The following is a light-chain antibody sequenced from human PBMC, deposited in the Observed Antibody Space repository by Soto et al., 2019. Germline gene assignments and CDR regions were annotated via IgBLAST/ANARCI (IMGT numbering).Light chain of an antibody. CDR3: LQDYNYPYI. CDR2: AAS. V-gene: IGKV1-6*01. J-gene: IGKJ2*01. CDR1: QDIGSD. Sequence: GDRVTISCRAGQDIGSDLGWYQQKPGKAPKLLISAASSLQSGVPSRFSGSGSGTDFALTISSLEPEDFAMYYCLQDYNYPYIFGPGTKVELK.